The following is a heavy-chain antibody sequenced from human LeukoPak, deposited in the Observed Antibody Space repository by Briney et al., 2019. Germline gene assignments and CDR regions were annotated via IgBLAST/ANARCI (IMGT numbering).Heavy chain of an antibody. Sequence: SVKVSCKASGGTFSSYAISWVRQAPGQGLEWMGWIIPIFGTANCAQKFQGRVTITTDESTSTAYMELSSLRSEDTAVYYCARGPFHGDYPLDAAFDIWGQGTMVTVSS. CDR1: GGTFSSYA. CDR2: IIPIFGTA. J-gene: IGHJ3*02. D-gene: IGHD4-17*01. V-gene: IGHV1-69*05. CDR3: ARGPFHGDYPLDAAFDI.